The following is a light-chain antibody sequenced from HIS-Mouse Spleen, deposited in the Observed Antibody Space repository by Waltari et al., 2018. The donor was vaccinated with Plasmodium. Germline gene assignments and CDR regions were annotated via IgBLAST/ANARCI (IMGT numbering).Light chain of an antibody. J-gene: IGKJ1*01. CDR1: QSISSY. Sequence: DIQMTQSPSSLSASVGQRLTITCRESQSISSYLNWYQQKPRKAPKLLIYAASSLQSGVPSRFSGSGSGTDFTLTISSLQPEDFATYYCQQNYNTWTFGQGTKVEIK. CDR3: QQNYNTWT. V-gene: IGKV1-39*01. CDR2: AAS.